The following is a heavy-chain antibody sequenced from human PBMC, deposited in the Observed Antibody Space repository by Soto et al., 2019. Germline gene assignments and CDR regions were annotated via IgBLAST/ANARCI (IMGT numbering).Heavy chain of an antibody. CDR3: SGDSPPMALDY. CDR2: ISYDGSNK. CDR1: GFTFSSSD. J-gene: IGHJ4*02. Sequence: PGGPLRLSCAASGFTFSSSDMPWARQAPGKGLEWVAVISYDGSNKYYADSVKGRFTISRDHSKNTLYLQMNSLRAEDTAVYYCSGDSPPMALDYWGQGTLVTVSS. D-gene: IGHD3-10*01. V-gene: IGHV3-30-3*01.